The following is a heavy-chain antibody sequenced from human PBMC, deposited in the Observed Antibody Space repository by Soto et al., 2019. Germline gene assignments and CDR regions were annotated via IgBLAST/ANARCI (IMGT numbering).Heavy chain of an antibody. CDR2: MHDSGNT. CDR1: GGSISSLDSY. J-gene: IGHJ4*02. CDR3: ARAAFDFGEFAN. V-gene: IGHV4-39*02. D-gene: IGHD3-10*01. Sequence: PSETLSLTCNVSGGSISSLDSYWGWIRQPPGKGMEWIGSMHDSGNTFYNPSLKSRIVISVDTATNQFSLRLNFMTVADTAVYYCARAAFDFGEFANWGQGTLVTVSS.